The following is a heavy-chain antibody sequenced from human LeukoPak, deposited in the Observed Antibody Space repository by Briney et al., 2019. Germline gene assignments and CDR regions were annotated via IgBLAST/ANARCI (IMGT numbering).Heavy chain of an antibody. D-gene: IGHD2-8*02. CDR2: INPNSGGT. V-gene: IGHV1-2*02. CDR3: AAVISGTGSFDP. CDR1: RYTFTGYY. Sequence: ASVTVSCKASRYTFTGYYMHWVRQAPGQGREWMGWINPNSGGTNYAQKFQGRVTMTRDTSISTAYMELNRLRSDDTAVYYGAAVISGTGSFDPWGQGTLVTVSS. J-gene: IGHJ5*02.